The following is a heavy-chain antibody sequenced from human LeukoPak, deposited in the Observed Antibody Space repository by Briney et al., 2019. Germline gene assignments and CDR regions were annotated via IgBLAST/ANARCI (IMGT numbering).Heavy chain of an antibody. D-gene: IGHD1-1*01. CDR2: IKQDGSEK. V-gene: IGHV3-7*03. CDR1: GFTFSSYW. CDR3: ATTRGFDY. J-gene: IGHJ4*02. Sequence: HPGGSLRLSCAASGFTFSSYWMNWVRQAPGKGLEWVASIKQDGSEKYYVDSVKGRFTISRDNAKNSLYLQMNSLRTEDTAVYYCATTRGFDYWGQGTLVTVSS.